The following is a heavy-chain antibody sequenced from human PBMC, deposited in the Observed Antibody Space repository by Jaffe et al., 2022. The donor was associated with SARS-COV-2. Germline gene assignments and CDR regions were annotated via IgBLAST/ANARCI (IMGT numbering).Heavy chain of an antibody. D-gene: IGHD1-26*01. CDR1: GFTFTTNA. J-gene: IGHJ6*02. V-gene: IGHV3-23*01. Sequence: EVQLLESGGGLVQPGGSLRLSCAASGFTFTTNAMNWVRQAPGKGLEWVSVISGSGGSTYYADSVKGRFTISRDISKNTLYLQMNSLRAEDTAVYYCAKHASGVGPSHPYYAMDVWGQGTTVTVSS. CDR2: ISGSGGST. CDR3: AKHASGVGPSHPYYAMDV.